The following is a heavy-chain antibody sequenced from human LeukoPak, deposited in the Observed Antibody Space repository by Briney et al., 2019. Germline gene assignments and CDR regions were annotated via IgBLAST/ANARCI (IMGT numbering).Heavy chain of an antibody. CDR3: ARGRRYCSGGSCYPGYFDY. CDR2: IKQDGSEK. D-gene: IGHD2-15*01. Sequence: GGSLRLSCAASGFTFTGYWMSWVRQAPGKGLEWVANIKQDGSEKYYVDSVKGRFTISRDNAKNSLYLQMNSLRAEDTAVYYCARGRRYCSGGSCYPGYFDYWGQGTLVTVPS. CDR1: GFTFTGYW. J-gene: IGHJ4*02. V-gene: IGHV3-7*05.